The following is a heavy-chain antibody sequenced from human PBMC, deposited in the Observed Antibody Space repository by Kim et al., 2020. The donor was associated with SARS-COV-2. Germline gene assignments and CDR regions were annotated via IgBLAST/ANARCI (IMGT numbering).Heavy chain of an antibody. CDR1: GGSVSSGSYY. D-gene: IGHD1-26*01. J-gene: IGHJ4*02. CDR2: IYYIGST. V-gene: IGHV4-61*01. Sequence: SETLSLTCTVSGGSVSSGSYYWSWIRQPPGKGLEWIGYIYYIGSTNYNPSPKSRVTISVDTSKNQFSLKLSSVTAADTAVYYCARVRTLGGLIFDYGGQGTLVTVSS. CDR3: ARVRTLGGLIFDY.